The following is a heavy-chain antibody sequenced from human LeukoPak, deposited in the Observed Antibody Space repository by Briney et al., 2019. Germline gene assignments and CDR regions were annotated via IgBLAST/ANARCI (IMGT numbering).Heavy chain of an antibody. Sequence: PSETLSLTCTVSGGSISGGSYYWSWIRQPAGKGLEWIGRIYTSGSTNYNPSLKSRVTISVDTSKNQFSLKLSSVTAADTAVYYCARVYSSSWSLGRDYYYYMDVWGKETTVTVSS. D-gene: IGHD6-13*01. V-gene: IGHV4-61*02. CDR2: IYTSGST. CDR3: ARVYSSSWSLGRDYYYYMDV. J-gene: IGHJ6*03. CDR1: GGSISGGSYY.